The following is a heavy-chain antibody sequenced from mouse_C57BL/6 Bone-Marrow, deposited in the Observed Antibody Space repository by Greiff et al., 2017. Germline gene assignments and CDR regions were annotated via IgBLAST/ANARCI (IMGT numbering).Heavy chain of an antibody. CDR3: ARWGGERSGGFDV. V-gene: IGHV1-39*01. CDR1: GYSFTDYN. CDR2: INPNYGTT. J-gene: IGHJ1*03. Sequence: VEPGASVKISCKASGYSFTDYNMNWVKQSNGKSLEWIGVINPNYGTTSYNQKFKGKATLTVDQSSSTAYMQLNSLTSEDSAVYYCARWGGERSGGFDVWGTGTTVTVSS.